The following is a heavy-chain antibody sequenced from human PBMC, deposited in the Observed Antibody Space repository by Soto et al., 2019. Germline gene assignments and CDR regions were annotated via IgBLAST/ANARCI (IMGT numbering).Heavy chain of an antibody. CDR1: GFTFSSYG. V-gene: IGHV3-30*18. CDR2: ISDTGSSH. D-gene: IGHD2-2*01. CDR3: AKDRGGDCPDNSCYFGADY. J-gene: IGHJ4*02. Sequence: GGSLRLSCVGSGFTFSSYGMHWVRQAPGKGLECVAVISDTGSSHYYAASVEGRFTISRENSKNTLSLHMDRLRVEDTAVYYCAKDRGGDCPDNSCYFGADYWGQGTPVTVSS.